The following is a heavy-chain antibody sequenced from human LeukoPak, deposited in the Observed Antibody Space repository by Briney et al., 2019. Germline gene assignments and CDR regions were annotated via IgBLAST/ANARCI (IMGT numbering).Heavy chain of an antibody. CDR2: INPSGGST. V-gene: IGHV1-46*01. Sequence: GASVKVSCKASGYTFTSYYMHWVRQAPGQGLEWMGIINPSGGSTSYAQKFQGRVTMTRDTSTSTVYMELSSLRSEDTAVYYCARVQWQSRGQGDYYYYYGMDVWGQGTTVTVSS. J-gene: IGHJ6*02. CDR1: GYTFTSYY. CDR3: ARVQWQSRGQGDYYYYYGMDV. D-gene: IGHD6-19*01.